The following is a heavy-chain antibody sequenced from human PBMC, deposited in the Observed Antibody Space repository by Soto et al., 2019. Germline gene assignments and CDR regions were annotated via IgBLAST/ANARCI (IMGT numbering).Heavy chain of an antibody. J-gene: IGHJ6*02. CDR3: ARGRKVVATDMDV. Sequence: GASVKVSCKASGYTFTSYYLHWVRQAPGQGLEWMGIVNPSGGHTSYAQKFHGRVTMTSDTSTSTVYMELSSLRSEDTAVYYCARGRKVVATDMDVWGQGTTVTVS. CDR2: VNPSGGHT. V-gene: IGHV1-46*01. CDR1: GYTFTSYY. D-gene: IGHD1-26*01.